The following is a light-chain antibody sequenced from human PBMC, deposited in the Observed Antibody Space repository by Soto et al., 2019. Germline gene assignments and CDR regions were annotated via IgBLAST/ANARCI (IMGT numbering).Light chain of an antibody. V-gene: IGLV1-44*01. CDR3: ASWEDSLNGWV. J-gene: IGLJ3*02. CDR1: SSNVGSNT. Sequence: QSVLTQPPPASGTPGQRVTISCSGSSSNVGSNTVSWYQQLPGTAPKVLIYSDDQRPSGVPDRFSGSRSGSSASLAISGLQSGDEADYYCASWEDSLNGWVIGGGTKLTVL. CDR2: SDD.